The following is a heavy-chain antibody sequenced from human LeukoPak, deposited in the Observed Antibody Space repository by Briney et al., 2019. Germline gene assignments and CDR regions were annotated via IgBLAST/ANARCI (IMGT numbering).Heavy chain of an antibody. Sequence: GGSLRLSCAGSGFTFSNYSINWVRQAPEKGLEWVSSISPSSHYIYYADSVRGRFTISRDNARNSLYLQMNSLRDEDTAVYYCARDRHTAMVYYYYYMDVWGTGTTVTVSS. D-gene: IGHD5-18*01. CDR1: GFTFSNYS. CDR2: ISPSSHYI. J-gene: IGHJ6*03. CDR3: ARDRHTAMVYYYYYMDV. V-gene: IGHV3-21*04.